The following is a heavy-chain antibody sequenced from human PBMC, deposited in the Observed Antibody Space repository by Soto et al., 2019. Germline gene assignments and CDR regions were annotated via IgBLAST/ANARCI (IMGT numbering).Heavy chain of an antibody. V-gene: IGHV1-69*06. J-gene: IGHJ6*02. Sequence: SVKVSCKASGGTFSSYAISWVRQAPGQGLEWMGGIIPIFGTANYAQKFQGRVTITADKSTSTAYVELSSLRSEDTAVYYCARGEGATIDPYYYYGMDVWGQGTTVTVSS. CDR3: ARGEGATIDPYYYYGMDV. CDR1: GGTFSSYA. CDR2: IIPIFGTA. D-gene: IGHD1-26*01.